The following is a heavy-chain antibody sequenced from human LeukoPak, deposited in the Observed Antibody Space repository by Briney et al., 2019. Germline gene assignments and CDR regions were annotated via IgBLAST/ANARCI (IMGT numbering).Heavy chain of an antibody. Sequence: SVKVSCKASGGTFSTYVISWVRQAPGQGLEWMGGIIPVFGTANYAEKFQDRVTITADKSTSTAYMELSSLRSEDTAMYYCAINQAGYCGGGSCYRHEFYYMDVWGKGASVTVSS. CDR1: GGTFSTYV. D-gene: IGHD2-15*01. V-gene: IGHV1-69*06. CDR2: IIPVFGTA. CDR3: AINQAGYCGGGSCYRHEFYYMDV. J-gene: IGHJ6*03.